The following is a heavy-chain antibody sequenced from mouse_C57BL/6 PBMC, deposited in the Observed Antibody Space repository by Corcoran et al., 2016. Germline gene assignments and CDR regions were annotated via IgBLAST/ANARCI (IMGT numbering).Heavy chain of an antibody. D-gene: IGHD2-5*01. CDR1: GYTFTTYG. CDR2: INTYSGVP. CDR3: ARDSNWYFDV. J-gene: IGHJ1*03. V-gene: IGHV9-3*01. Sequence: QIQLVQSGPELKKPGETVKISCKASGYTFTTYGMSWLKQAPGKGLKWMGWINTYSGVPTYADDFKGRFAFSLETSASTAYLQINNIKNEDTATYFCARDSNWYFDVWGTGTTVTVSS.